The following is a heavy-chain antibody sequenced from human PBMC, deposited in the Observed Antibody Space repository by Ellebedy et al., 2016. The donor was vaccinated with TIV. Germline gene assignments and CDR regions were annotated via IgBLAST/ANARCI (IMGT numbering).Heavy chain of an antibody. V-gene: IGHV4-39*01. CDR1: GGSISSYY. CDR3: ASGYYDSSGPIDY. D-gene: IGHD3-22*01. J-gene: IGHJ4*02. Sequence: MPSETLSLTCTVSGGSISSYYWGWIRQPPGKGLEWIGSIYYSGSTYYNPSLKSRVTISVDTSKNQFPLKLSSVTAADTAVYYCASGYYDSSGPIDYWGQGTLVTVSS. CDR2: IYYSGST.